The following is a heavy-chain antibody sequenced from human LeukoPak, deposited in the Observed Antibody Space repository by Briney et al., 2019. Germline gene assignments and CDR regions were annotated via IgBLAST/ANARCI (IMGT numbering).Heavy chain of an antibody. Sequence: SETLSLTCTVSGYSINSGYHWGWIRQPPGKDLEWIGRIYTSGSTNYNPSLKSRVTMSVDTSKNQFSLKLSSVTAADTAVYYCARDLQVAGYIDYWGQGTLVTVSS. V-gene: IGHV4-38-2*02. D-gene: IGHD6-19*01. J-gene: IGHJ4*02. CDR3: ARDLQVAGYIDY. CDR1: GYSINSGYH. CDR2: IYTSGST.